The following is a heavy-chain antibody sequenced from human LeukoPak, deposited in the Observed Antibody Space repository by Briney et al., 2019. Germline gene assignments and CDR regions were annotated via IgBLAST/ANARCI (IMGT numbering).Heavy chain of an antibody. V-gene: IGHV3-7*01. CDR1: GFTFSNYW. J-gene: IGHJ4*02. CDR2: IKQDGSEK. D-gene: IGHD4/OR15-4a*01. CDR3: ARDDYGGTKY. Sequence: PGGSLRLSCAASGFTFSNYWMSWFRQAPGKGLEWVANIKQDGSEKYYVDSVKGRFTISRDNAKNSLYLQMNSLRAEDTAVYYCARDDYGGTKYWGQGTLVTVSS.